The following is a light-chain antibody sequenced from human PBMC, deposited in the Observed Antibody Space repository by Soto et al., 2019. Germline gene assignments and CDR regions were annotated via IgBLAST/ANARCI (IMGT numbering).Light chain of an antibody. CDR1: TSDFGSYVL. V-gene: IGLV2-23*02. Sequence: QSVLTQPASVSGSPGQSITISCAGTTSDFGSYVLVSWYQQHPGKAPKIMIYEVSKRPSGDSNRFSGSKSGNTASLTISGLQAEDEADYYCCSYAGGRSPYVFGTGTKVTVL. CDR2: EVS. J-gene: IGLJ1*01. CDR3: CSYAGGRSPYV.